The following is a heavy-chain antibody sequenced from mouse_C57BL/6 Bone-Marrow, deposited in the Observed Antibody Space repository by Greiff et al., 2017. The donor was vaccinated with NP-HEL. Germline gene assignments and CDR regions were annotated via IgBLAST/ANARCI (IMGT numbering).Heavy chain of an antibody. CDR1: GYSFTSYY. CDR3: ALSIYYDYDGGFAY. J-gene: IGHJ3*01. V-gene: IGHV1-66*01. CDR2: IYPGSGNT. D-gene: IGHD2-4*01. Sequence: VQGVESGPELVKPGASVKISCKASGYSFTSYYIHWVKQRPGQGLEWIGWIYPGSGNTKYNEKFKGKATLTADTSSSTAYMQLSSLTSEDSAVYYCALSIYYDYDGGFAYWGQGTLVTVSA.